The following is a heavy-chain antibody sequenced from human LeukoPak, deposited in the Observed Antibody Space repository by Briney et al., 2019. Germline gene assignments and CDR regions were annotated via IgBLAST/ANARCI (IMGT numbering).Heavy chain of an antibody. CDR3: AKVGYGSGSYYCFVHY. V-gene: IGHV3-23*01. Sequence: GGSLRLSCAASGFTFSSYAMSWVRQAPGKGLEWVSAISGSGGSTYYADSVKGRFTISRDNSKNTLYLQMNSLRAEDTAVYYCAKVGYGSGSYYCFVHYWGQGTLVTVSS. D-gene: IGHD3-10*01. CDR2: ISGSGGST. J-gene: IGHJ4*02. CDR1: GFTFSSYA.